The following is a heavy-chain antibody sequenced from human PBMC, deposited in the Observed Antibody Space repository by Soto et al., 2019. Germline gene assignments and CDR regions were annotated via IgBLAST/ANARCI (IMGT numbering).Heavy chain of an antibody. Sequence: QVQLVQSGAEVKKPGGAVTISCKASGFAFSEYGFSWVRQAPGQGLEWMAWVSLYNGDIHYAQRFQGRVTMTTDTPTERVYMEMRSLRSDDTAVYYCARDPYVRVAFDLWGQGTMVSVSS. J-gene: IGHJ3*01. CDR1: GFAFSEYG. D-gene: IGHD3-16*01. CDR3: ARDPYVRVAFDL. V-gene: IGHV1-18*01. CDR2: VSLYNGDI.